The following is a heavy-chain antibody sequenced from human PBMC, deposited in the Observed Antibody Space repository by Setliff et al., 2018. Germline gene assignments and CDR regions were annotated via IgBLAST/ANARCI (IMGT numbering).Heavy chain of an antibody. CDR2: INRRGST. D-gene: IGHD6-6*01. V-gene: IGHV4-61*10. CDR1: GGSVNSGYGN. CDR3: ARGRNVAARLLDS. J-gene: IGHJ4*02. Sequence: PSETLSLTCTVSGGSVNSGYGNWNWLRQPAGKGLEGIGHINRRGSTNFSPSLKSRVTMSVDTSKNQFSLKLSSVTAADTSVYYCARGRNVAARLLDSWGQGARVTVSS.